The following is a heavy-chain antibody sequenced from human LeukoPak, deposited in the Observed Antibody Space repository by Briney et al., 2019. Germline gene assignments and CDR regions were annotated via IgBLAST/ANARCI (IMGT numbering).Heavy chain of an antibody. J-gene: IGHJ6*02. Sequence: ASVKVSCKASGYTFTSYYMHWVRQAPGQGLEWMGWINPNSGGTNYAQKFQGWVTMTRDTSISTAYMELSRLRPDDTAVYYCARDRYYHDSSGYYPDYYYYGMDVWGQGTTVTVSS. V-gene: IGHV1-2*04. D-gene: IGHD3-22*01. CDR3: ARDRYYHDSSGYYPDYYYYGMDV. CDR2: INPNSGGT. CDR1: GYTFTSYY.